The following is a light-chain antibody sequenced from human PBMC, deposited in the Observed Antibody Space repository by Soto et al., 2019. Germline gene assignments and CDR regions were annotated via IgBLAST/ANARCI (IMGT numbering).Light chain of an antibody. CDR2: KAS. Sequence: DIQMTQSPSTLSASVGDRVTITCRASQSIYSWLAWYQQKPGKAPKLLIYKASSLESGVPSRFSGSGSGTEFTLTISSLQPDDFAAYYCQQYEIYPITFGQGTRLEIK. CDR3: QQYEIYPIT. V-gene: IGKV1-5*03. CDR1: QSIYSW. J-gene: IGKJ5*01.